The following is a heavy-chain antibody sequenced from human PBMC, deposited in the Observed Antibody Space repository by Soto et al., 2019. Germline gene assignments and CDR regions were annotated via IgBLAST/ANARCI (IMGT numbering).Heavy chain of an antibody. CDR3: ARERSDYDYYYGMDF. CDR1: GYTFTTYD. Sequence: QVQLVQSGAEVKKPGASVKVSCKASGYTFTTYDTTYGFSWVRQAPGQGLEWMGWISPYNGNTNYAQKFQGRVTMTTDTATSTAYMELRSLRSDDTAVYYCARERSDYDYYYGMDFWGQGTTVTVSS. CDR2: ISPYNGNT. V-gene: IGHV1-18*01. D-gene: IGHD6-19*01. J-gene: IGHJ6*02.